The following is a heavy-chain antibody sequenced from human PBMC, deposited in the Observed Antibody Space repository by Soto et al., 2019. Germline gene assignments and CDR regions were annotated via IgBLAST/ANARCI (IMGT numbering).Heavy chain of an antibody. V-gene: IGHV3-66*01. J-gene: IGHJ4*02. CDR3: AREQGIPTAGTMDY. Sequence: EVQVVESGGGLVQPGGSLRLSCTASGFTVTSNYMTWVRQAPGKGLEWVSVIYSDGKTYYADSVKGRFTISRDNSKNTVYLQMNSLRAEDSAVYYCAREQGIPTAGTMDYWGQGTLVTVSS. CDR2: IYSDGKT. D-gene: IGHD6-13*01. CDR1: GFTVTSNY.